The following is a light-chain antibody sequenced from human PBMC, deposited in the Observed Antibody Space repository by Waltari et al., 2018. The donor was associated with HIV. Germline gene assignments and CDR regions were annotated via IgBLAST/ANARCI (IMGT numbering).Light chain of an antibody. CDR3: QQYYSSPLT. Sequence: VMTQSPDSLAVSLGERATINCKSSQSVLYSSNNKNYLAWYQQKPGQPPKLLVYWASTRESGVPGRFSGSGSGTDFTLTISSLQAEDVAVYYCQQYYSSPLTFGRGTKVEIK. CDR1: QSVLYSSNNKNY. CDR2: WAS. V-gene: IGKV4-1*01. J-gene: IGKJ4*01.